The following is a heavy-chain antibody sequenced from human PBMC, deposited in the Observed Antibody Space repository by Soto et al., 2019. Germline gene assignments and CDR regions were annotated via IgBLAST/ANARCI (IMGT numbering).Heavy chain of an antibody. D-gene: IGHD3-10*01. CDR3: ARAIGWFGELLGGYYFDY. Sequence: QLQLQESGSGLVKPSQTLSLTCAVSGGSISSGGYSWSWIRQPPGKGLEWIGYIYHNGSTYYNPSINSRVTISVDRSKNQFPLKLSSVTAADTAVYYCARAIGWFGELLGGYYFDYWGQGTLVTVSS. CDR2: IYHNGST. CDR1: GGSISSGGYS. V-gene: IGHV4-30-2*01. J-gene: IGHJ4*02.